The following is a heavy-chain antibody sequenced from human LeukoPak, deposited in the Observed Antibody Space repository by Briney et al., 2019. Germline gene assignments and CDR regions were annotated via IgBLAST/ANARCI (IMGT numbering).Heavy chain of an antibody. J-gene: IGHJ4*02. CDR3: ARDFSLQLFDY. V-gene: IGHV3-33*01. CDR1: GFTFSSYG. CDR2: IWSDGGYK. Sequence: HPGRSLRLSCAASGFTFSSYGFHWVRQAPGKGLEWVAVIWSDGGYKYYADSVKGRFTISRDDSKNTLYLQMNSLRAEDTAVYYCARDFSLQLFDYWGQGTLVTVFS. D-gene: IGHD5-24*01.